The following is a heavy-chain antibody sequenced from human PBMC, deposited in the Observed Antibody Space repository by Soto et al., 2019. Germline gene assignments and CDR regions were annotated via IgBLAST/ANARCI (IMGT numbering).Heavy chain of an antibody. Sequence: QVQLVQSGAEVKKPGASVKVSCKAGGYTFSSYYMHWVRQAPGQGPEWMGVINPSGVRTTYAQKFQGRATMTSDTSTSTVYMELSSLRSEDTAVYYCAREDTSYYSGMDVWGRGTTVIVSS. CDR1: GYTFSSYY. CDR2: INPSGVRT. V-gene: IGHV1-46*03. J-gene: IGHJ6*02. CDR3: AREDTSYYSGMDV.